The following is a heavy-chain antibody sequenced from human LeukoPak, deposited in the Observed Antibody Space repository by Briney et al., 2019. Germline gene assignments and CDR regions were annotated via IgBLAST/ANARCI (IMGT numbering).Heavy chain of an antibody. V-gene: IGHV3-23*01. CDR1: EFTFNIYT. CDR3: VKSRGIDDTSGWRTFNF. D-gene: IGHD6-19*01. CDR2: ISDNGDYT. J-gene: IGHJ4*02. Sequence: GGSLRLSCAASEFTFNIYTMIWVRQAPGKGLEWVSSISDNGDYTYYTDSVKGRFTVSRDNSKNTLYLQMNSLRAEDTAIYYCVKSRGIDDTSGWRTFNFWGQGTLVTVSS.